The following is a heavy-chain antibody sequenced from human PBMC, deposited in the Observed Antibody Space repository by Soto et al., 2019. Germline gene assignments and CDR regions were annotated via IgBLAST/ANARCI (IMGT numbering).Heavy chain of an antibody. J-gene: IGHJ6*02. CDR3: ASTIFGDYYYYYGMDV. V-gene: IGHV1-69*12. CDR2: IIPIFGTA. D-gene: IGHD3-3*01. Sequence: QVQLVQSGAEVKKPGSSVKVSCKASGGTFSSYAISWVRQAPGQGLEWMGGIIPIFGTANYAQKFQGRVTITADESTSTAYMELSSLRSEDTGVYYCASTIFGDYYYYYGMDVWGQGTTVTVSS. CDR1: GGTFSSYA.